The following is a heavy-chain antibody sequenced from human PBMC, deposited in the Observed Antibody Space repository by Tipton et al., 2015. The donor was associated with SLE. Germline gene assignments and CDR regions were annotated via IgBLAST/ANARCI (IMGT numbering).Heavy chain of an antibody. CDR2: INHSGST. CDR3: ARAWGRITMVRGVRWAFDI. CDR1: GGSFSGNY. J-gene: IGHJ3*02. V-gene: IGHV4-34*01. D-gene: IGHD3-10*01. Sequence: TLSLTCAVYGGSFSGNYWSWIRQPPGKGLEWIGEINHSGSTNYNPSLKSRVTISVDTSKNQFSLKLGSVTAADTAVYYCARAWGRITMVRGVRWAFDIWGQGTMVTVSS.